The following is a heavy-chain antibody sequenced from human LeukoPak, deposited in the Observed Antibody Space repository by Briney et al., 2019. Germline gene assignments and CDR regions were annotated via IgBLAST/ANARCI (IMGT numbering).Heavy chain of an antibody. CDR2: ICSSSSDI. J-gene: IGHJ6*02. CDR1: GFTFCSSS. CDR3: ARDSGYAPYYYDGMDV. V-gene: IGHV3-21*01. D-gene: IGHD5-12*01. Sequence: GGSLRLSCAVSGFTFCSSSTNWVRPAPGKRLEWVSSICSSSSDISYADPVKGRFTISRDNAKNSLYLQMNSLGAEDTAVYYCARDSGYAPYYYDGMDVWGQGTTVTVSS.